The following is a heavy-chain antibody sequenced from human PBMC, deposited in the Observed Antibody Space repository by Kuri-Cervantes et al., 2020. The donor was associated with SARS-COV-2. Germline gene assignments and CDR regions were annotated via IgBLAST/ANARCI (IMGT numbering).Heavy chain of an antibody. CDR3: ARGEAARGLMVVFKWRGAGPLHF. V-gene: IGHV1-2*04. CDR2: LNPNTGGT. J-gene: IGHJ4*02. Sequence: SVKVSCKASGYALTDYYIHWVRQAPGQGLEWMGWLNPNTGGTNYAQKFQGWVTMTRDTSLTTAYMELTRLTSYDSAVYLCARGEAARGLMVVFKWRGAGPLHFWGQGTLVTVSS. CDR1: GYALTDYY. D-gene: IGHD3-10*01.